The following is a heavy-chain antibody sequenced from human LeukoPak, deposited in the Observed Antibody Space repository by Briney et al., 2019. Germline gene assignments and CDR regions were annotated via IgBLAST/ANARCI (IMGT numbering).Heavy chain of an antibody. D-gene: IGHD3-10*01. Sequence: SETLSLTCAVYGGSFSGYYWSWIRQPPGKGLEWIGEINHSGSTNYNPSLKSRVTISVDTSKNQFSLKLSSVTAADTAVYYCARRGRGAGDYWGQGTLATVSS. V-gene: IGHV4-34*01. CDR3: ARRGRGAGDY. J-gene: IGHJ4*02. CDR1: GGSFSGYY. CDR2: INHSGST.